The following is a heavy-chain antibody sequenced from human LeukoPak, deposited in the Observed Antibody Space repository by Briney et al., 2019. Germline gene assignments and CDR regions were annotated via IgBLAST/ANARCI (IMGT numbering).Heavy chain of an antibody. CDR2: INHSGYT. V-gene: IGHV4-34*01. Sequence: SETLSLTCAVYGGSFSGYYWSWIRQPPGKGLEWIGEINHSGYTNYNPSLKSRVTTSVDTSKNQFSLKLSSVTAADTAVYYCARVPTVTRFDPWGQGTLATVSS. CDR3: ARVPTVTRFDP. J-gene: IGHJ5*02. D-gene: IGHD4-17*01. CDR1: GGSFSGYY.